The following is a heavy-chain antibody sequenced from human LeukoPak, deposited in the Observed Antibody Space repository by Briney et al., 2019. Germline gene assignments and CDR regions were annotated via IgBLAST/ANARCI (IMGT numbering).Heavy chain of an antibody. CDR2: IYWDDDK. J-gene: IGHJ4*02. CDR1: GFSLSTSGVG. V-gene: IGHV2-5*02. CDR3: AHRYLFGEFYYFDY. D-gene: IGHD3-10*01. Sequence: SGPTLVKPTQTLTPTCTFSGFSLSTSGVGVGWIRQPPGKALEWLALIYWDDDKRYSPSLKSRLTITKDTSKNQVVLTMTNMDPVDTATYYCAHRYLFGEFYYFDYWGQGTLVTVSS.